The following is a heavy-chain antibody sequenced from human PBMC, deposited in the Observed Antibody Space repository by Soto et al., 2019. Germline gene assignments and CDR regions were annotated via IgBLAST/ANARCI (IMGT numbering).Heavy chain of an antibody. CDR2: ISGSGGST. V-gene: IGHV3-23*01. CDR1: GFTFSSYA. J-gene: IGHJ4*02. CDR3: AKGPIDAIVVASMGYFDY. Sequence: GGSLRLSCAASGFTFSSYAMSWVRQAPGKGLDWVSVISGSGGSTYYADSVKGRFTISRDNSKNTLYLQMNSLRAEDTAVYYCAKGPIDAIVVASMGYFDYWGQGTLVTVSS. D-gene: IGHD2-15*01.